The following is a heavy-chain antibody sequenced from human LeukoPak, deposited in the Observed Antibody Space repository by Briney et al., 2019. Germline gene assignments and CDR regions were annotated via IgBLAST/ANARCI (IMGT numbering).Heavy chain of an antibody. Sequence: ASVKVSCKASGYTFTSYYMHWVRQAPGQGLEWMGIINPSGGSTSYAQKFQGRVTITRDTSASTAYMEPSSLRSEDTAVYYCAQVSSSSFDPWGQGTLVTVSS. CDR2: INPSGGST. CDR3: AQVSSSSFDP. D-gene: IGHD6-6*01. V-gene: IGHV1-46*01. J-gene: IGHJ5*02. CDR1: GYTFTSYY.